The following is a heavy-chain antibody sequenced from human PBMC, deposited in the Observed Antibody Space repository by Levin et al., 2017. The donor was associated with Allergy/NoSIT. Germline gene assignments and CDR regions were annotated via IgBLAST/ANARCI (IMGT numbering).Heavy chain of an antibody. J-gene: IGHJ6*02. CDR2: ISWDGGST. CDR3: ANFGFVGTGGSYYGMDV. CDR1: GFTFDDYT. D-gene: IGHD3-3*01. Sequence: RGESLKISCAASGFTFDDYTMHWVRQAPGKGLEWVSLISWDGGSTYYADSVKGRFTISRDNNKNSLYLQMNSLRTEDTALYYCANFGFVGTGGSYYGMDVWGQGTTVTVSS. V-gene: IGHV3-43*01.